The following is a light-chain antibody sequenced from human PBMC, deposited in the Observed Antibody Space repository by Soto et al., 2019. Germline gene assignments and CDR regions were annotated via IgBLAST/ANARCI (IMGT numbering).Light chain of an antibody. J-gene: IGKJ1*01. Sequence: DIQMTQSPSTLSASLGDRVTITCRASQSISSWLAWYQQKPGKAPKLLIYKASSLESGVPSRFSGSGSGTEFTLTISSLQPDDFATYYCQQSKTFGQGTKVDIK. CDR2: KAS. CDR3: QQSKT. V-gene: IGKV1-5*03. CDR1: QSISSW.